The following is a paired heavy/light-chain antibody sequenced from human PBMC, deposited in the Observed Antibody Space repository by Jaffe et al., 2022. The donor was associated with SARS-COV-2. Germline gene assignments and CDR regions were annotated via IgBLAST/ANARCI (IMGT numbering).Light chain of an antibody. CDR1: QGINNC. CDR2: DAS. V-gene: IGKV1-8*01. Sequence: AIRVTQSPSSFSASTGDRVTITCRASQGINNCLAWYQQKPGKAPKLLIYDASTLQSGVPSRFSGSGSGTDFTLTINSLQSEDFATYYCQHYYTSRTFGQGTKVEVK. J-gene: IGKJ1*01. CDR3: QHYYTSRT.
Heavy chain of an antibody. J-gene: IGHJ4*02. CDR1: EFTFSSYH. D-gene: IGHD3-10*01. Sequence: EVQLVESGGGLVQPGESLRLSCAASEFTFSSYHMSWVRQAPGKGLEWVSTISASGGTTYYADCAKGRFIISRDNSKNTLHLQMSSLRADDTAIYYCTKDTLGNHFTSDYWGQGTLVTVSS. CDR3: TKDTLGNHFTSDY. CDR2: ISASGGTT. V-gene: IGHV3-23*04.